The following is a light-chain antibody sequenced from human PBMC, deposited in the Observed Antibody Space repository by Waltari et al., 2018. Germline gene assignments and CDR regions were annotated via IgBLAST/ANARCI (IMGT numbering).Light chain of an antibody. V-gene: IGLV3-1*01. Sequence: SYELTQPPSVSVSPGHTASITCSGDKLGDKYACWYQQKPGQSPVLVIDQESKRPSGIPERFSGSNSGNTATLTISGTQAMDEADYYCQAWDSSTAYVVFGGGTKLTVL. CDR2: QES. J-gene: IGLJ2*01. CDR1: KLGDKY. CDR3: QAWDSSTAYVV.